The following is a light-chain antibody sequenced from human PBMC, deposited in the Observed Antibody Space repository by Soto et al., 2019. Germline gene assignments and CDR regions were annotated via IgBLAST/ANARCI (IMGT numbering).Light chain of an antibody. CDR3: QQYGGSLTWT. Sequence: DIQMTQSPSSLSASVGDRVTITCQASQDIRKYLNWCQQKPGKAPNLLIYDTSNLETGVPSRLSGSESGTDFTLTISSLHPEDISTYYCQQYGGSLTWTFGQGTKVDIK. CDR2: DTS. J-gene: IGKJ1*01. CDR1: QDIRKY. V-gene: IGKV1-33*01.